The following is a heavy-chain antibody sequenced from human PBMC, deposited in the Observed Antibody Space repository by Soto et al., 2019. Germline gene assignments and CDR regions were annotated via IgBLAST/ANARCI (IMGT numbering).Heavy chain of an antibody. CDR3: AKGRAPSGWYPPYYYGMDV. CDR2: ISGSGGNT. J-gene: IGHJ6*02. D-gene: IGHD6-19*01. V-gene: IGHV3-23*01. CDR1: GFTFSSYA. Sequence: EVQLLESGGGLVQPGGSLRLSCAASGFTFSSYAMSWVRQAPGKGLECVSTISGSGGNTYYADSVRGRFTISRDNSKNTLYLHLNSLRAEDTAVYYCAKGRAPSGWYPPYYYGMDVWGQGTTVTASS.